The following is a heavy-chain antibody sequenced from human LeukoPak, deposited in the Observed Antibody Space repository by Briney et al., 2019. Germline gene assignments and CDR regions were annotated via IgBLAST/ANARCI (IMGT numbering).Heavy chain of an antibody. CDR1: GGSISSYY. CDR2: IYYSGST. V-gene: IGHV4-59*01. CDR3: AREIRYSSSWYYFDY. J-gene: IGHJ4*02. Sequence: SETLSLTCTVSGGSISSYYWSWIRQPPGKGLEWIGYIYYSGSTNYNPSLKGRVTISVDTSKNQFSLKLSSVTAADTAVYYCAREIRYSSSWYYFDYWGQGTLVTVSS. D-gene: IGHD6-13*01.